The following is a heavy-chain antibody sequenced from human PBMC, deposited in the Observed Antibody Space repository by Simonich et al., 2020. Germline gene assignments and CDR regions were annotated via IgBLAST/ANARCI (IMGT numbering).Heavy chain of an antibody. D-gene: IGHD6-6*01. J-gene: IGHJ6*03. Sequence: QVQLQESGPGLVKPSETLSLTCTVSGGSISSYYWSWIRQPPGKGLEWIGYIYYSGSTNNNPSLSNRVDISVETSQNQFSRKLGSVTAADTAVYYCARHDPGIAARPPSFYYYYYMDVWGKGTTVTVSS. CDR1: GGSISSYY. CDR2: IYYSGST. CDR3: ARHDPGIAARPPSFYYYYYMDV. V-gene: IGHV4-59*08.